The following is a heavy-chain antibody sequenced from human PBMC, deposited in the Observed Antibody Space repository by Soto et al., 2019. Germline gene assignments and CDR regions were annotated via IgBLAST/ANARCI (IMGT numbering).Heavy chain of an antibody. CDR3: ARGITSFGVEDYYYYGMDV. V-gene: IGHV1-46*01. Sequence: ASVKVSCKASGYTFTSYYMHWVRQAPGQGLEWMGIINPSGGSTSYAQKFQGRVTMTRDTSTSTVYMELSSLRSEDTAVYYCARGITSFGVEDYYYYGMDVWGQGTKVTVSS. CDR2: INPSGGST. J-gene: IGHJ6*02. CDR1: GYTFTSYY. D-gene: IGHD3-3*01.